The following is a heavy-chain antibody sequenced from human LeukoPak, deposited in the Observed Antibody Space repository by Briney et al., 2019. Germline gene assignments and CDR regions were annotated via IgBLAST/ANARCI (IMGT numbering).Heavy chain of an antibody. CDR2: ISWNRRSI. CDR1: GFSFDDYA. D-gene: IGHD3-10*01. CDR3: AKELYYYGSGPDY. V-gene: IGHV3-9*01. J-gene: IGHJ4*02. Sequence: GGSLRLSCAASGFSFDDYAMHWVRQAPGRGLEWVSGISWNRRSIGYADSVKGRFTISRDNSKNTLYLQMNSLRAEDTAVYYCAKELYYYGSGPDYWGQGTLVTVSS.